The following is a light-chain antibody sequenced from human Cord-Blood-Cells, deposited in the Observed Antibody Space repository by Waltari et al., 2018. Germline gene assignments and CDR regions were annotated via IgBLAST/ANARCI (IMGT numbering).Light chain of an antibody. CDR2: DAS. CDR3: QQYDNLPFT. Sequence: DIQMTQSPSSLSAYVGDRVTITCQASQEISNYLNWYQQKPGKAPKLLIYDASNLETGVPSRFSGSGSGTNFTFTISSLQPEDIATYYCQQYDNLPFTFGPGTKVDIK. CDR1: QEISNY. V-gene: IGKV1-33*01. J-gene: IGKJ3*01.